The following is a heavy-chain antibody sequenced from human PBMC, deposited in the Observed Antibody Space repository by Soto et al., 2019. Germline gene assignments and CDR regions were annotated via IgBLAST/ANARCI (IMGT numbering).Heavy chain of an antibody. Sequence: ASVKVSCKASGFTFTSSAVQWVRQARGQRLEWIGWIVVGSGNTNYAQKFQERVTITRDMSTSTAYMELSSLRSEDTAVYYCAVLPCGGDCYYFDYWGQGTLVTVSS. CDR3: AVLPCGGDCYYFDY. D-gene: IGHD2-21*02. CDR1: GFTFTSSA. V-gene: IGHV1-58*01. J-gene: IGHJ4*02. CDR2: IVVGSGNT.